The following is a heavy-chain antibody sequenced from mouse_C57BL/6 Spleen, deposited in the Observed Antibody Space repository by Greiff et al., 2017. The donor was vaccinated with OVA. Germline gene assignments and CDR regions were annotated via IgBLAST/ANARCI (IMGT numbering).Heavy chain of an antibody. D-gene: IGHD1-1*01. CDR2: IYPRDGST. J-gene: IGHJ1*03. V-gene: IGHV1-85*01. CDR3: ARPYYYGSSYWYFDV. CDR1: GYTFTSYD. Sequence: VQLQQSGPELVKPGASVKLSCKASGYTFTSYDINWVKQRPGQGLEWIGWIYPRDGSTKYNEKFKGKATLTVDTSSSTAYMELNSLTSEDAAVYFCARPYYYGSSYWYFDVWGTGTTVTVSS.